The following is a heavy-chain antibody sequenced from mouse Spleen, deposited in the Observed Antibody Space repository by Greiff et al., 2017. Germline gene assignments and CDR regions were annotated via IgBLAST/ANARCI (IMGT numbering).Heavy chain of an antibody. CDR3: ARSYYYDGSYVRVWFAY. CDR2: IHPNSGST. D-gene: IGHD1-1*01. J-gene: IGHJ3*01. CDR1: GYTFTSYW. V-gene: IGHV1-64*01. Sequence: QVQLKQPGAELVKPGASVKLSCKASGYTFTSYWMHWVKQRPGQGLEWIGMIHPNSGSTNYNEKFKSKATLTVDKSSSTAYMQLSSLTSEDSAVYYCARSYYYDGSYVRVWFAYWGQGTLVTVSA.